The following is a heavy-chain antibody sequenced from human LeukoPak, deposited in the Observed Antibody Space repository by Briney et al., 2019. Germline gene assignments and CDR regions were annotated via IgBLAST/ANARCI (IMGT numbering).Heavy chain of an antibody. J-gene: IGHJ4*02. V-gene: IGHV3-30*03. D-gene: IGHD5-12*01. CDR2: ISYDGSNK. Sequence: PGGSLRLSCAASGFSFSTYGMHWVRQPPGKGLEWVAVISYDGSNKYYADSVKGRFTISRDNSKNTLYLQMNSLRAEDTAVYYCARDRLATMDVSLYWGQGTLVTVSS. CDR1: GFSFSTYG. CDR3: ARDRLATMDVSLY.